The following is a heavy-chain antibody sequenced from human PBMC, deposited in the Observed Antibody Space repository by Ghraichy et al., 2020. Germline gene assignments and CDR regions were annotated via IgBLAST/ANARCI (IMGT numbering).Heavy chain of an antibody. CDR3: ARDPPRLLTGYYPTNY. J-gene: IGHJ4*02. Sequence: SVKVSCKASRGTFSSYAISWVRQAPGQGLEWMGRIIPILGIANYAQKFQGRVTITADKSTSTAYMELSSLRSEDTAVYYCARDPPRLLTGYYPTNYWGQGTLVTVSS. CDR1: RGTFSSYA. CDR2: IIPILGIA. V-gene: IGHV1-69*04. D-gene: IGHD3-9*01.